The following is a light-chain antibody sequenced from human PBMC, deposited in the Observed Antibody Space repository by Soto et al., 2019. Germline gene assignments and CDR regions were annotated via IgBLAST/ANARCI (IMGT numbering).Light chain of an antibody. Sequence: EVVLTQSPATLSVSPGDRATLSCRASQSVSRNLAWYQQKPGQAPRLLIYGASTRATGVPARFSGSGSATEFTLSIRSLQSEDVEVYYCQQYGDWPPETFGQGTKLEI. CDR2: GAS. V-gene: IGKV3-15*01. J-gene: IGKJ2*01. CDR1: QSVSRN. CDR3: QQYGDWPPET.